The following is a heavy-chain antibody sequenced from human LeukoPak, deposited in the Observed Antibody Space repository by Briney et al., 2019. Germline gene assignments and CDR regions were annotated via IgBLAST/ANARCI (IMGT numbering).Heavy chain of an antibody. V-gene: IGHV3-30*04. D-gene: IGHD3-22*01. J-gene: IGHJ4*02. CDR1: GFTFSSYA. CDR2: ISYDGSNK. CDR3: ARDAVVKGCFDY. Sequence: GGSLRLSCAASGFTFSSYAMHWVRQAPGKGLEWVAVISYDGSNKYYADSVKGRFTISRDNSKNTLYLRMNSLRAEDTAVYYCARDAVVKGCFDYWGQGTLVTVSS.